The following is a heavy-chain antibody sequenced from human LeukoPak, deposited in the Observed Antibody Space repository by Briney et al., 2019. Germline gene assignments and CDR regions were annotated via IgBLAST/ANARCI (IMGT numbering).Heavy chain of an antibody. J-gene: IGHJ3*02. CDR1: GYDFSTYY. Sequence: GESLKISCKGSGYDFSTYYIGWVRPLPGKGLEWMGVIYPGDFDTTYSPSFEDDVTMSVDKSSSSAYLQWRSLKASDTAMYYCARLMLFEYGDYGDAFDIWGQGTMVTVSS. CDR2: IYPGDFDT. V-gene: IGHV5-51*01. D-gene: IGHD4-17*01. CDR3: ARLMLFEYGDYGDAFDI.